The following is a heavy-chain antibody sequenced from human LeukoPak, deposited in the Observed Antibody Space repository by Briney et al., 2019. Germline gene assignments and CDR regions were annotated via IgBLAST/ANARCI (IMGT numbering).Heavy chain of an antibody. CDR3: ATQESGFDY. Sequence: GALRLSFSSPRFSLRSFLVDWGRPPPGKGGVWVSRINSDGSSTSYADSVKGRFTISRDNAKNTLYLQMNSLRAEDTAVYYCATQESGFDYWGQGTLVTVSS. CDR2: INSDGSST. J-gene: IGHJ4*02. V-gene: IGHV3-74*01. D-gene: IGHD3-10*01. CDR1: RFSLRSFL.